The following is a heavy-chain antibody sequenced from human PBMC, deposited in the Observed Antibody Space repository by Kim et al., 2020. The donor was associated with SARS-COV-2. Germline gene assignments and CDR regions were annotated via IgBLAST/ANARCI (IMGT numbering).Heavy chain of an antibody. CDR3: VRDDCASNSFDY. CDR1: GDSVSSASYY. J-gene: IGHJ4*01. V-gene: IGHV4-61*01. CDR2: MYYSGTG. D-gene: IGHD2-21*01. Sequence: SETLSLTCSFSGDSVSSASYYWSWVRQPPGKGLEWIGYMYYSGTGYYNPSLKSRVTISVDASKNQISLNLNSVTTADTAVYYCVRDDCASNSFDYWG.